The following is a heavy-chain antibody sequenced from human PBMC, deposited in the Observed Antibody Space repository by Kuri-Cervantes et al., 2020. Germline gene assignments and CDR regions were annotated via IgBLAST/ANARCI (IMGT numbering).Heavy chain of an antibody. CDR1: GGPISSYY. CDR3: ARVNLRSSVYFDY. V-gene: IGHV4-59*01. Sequence: ESLKTSRTISGGPISSYYWSWIRQPPGKGLEWSGYHYYSGSTNYNPSLKGRVTISVETSKNQFSLKLSSVTAADTAVYYCARVNLRSSVYFDYWGQGTLVTVSS. CDR2: HYYSGST. D-gene: IGHD6-19*01. J-gene: IGHJ4*02.